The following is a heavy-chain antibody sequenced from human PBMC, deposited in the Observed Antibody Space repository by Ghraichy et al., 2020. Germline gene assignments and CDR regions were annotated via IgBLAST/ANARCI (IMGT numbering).Heavy chain of an antibody. CDR2: INHSGST. CDR3: ARGRGYDFWSGYYGNYYYYMDV. CDR1: GGSFSGYY. V-gene: IGHV4-34*01. D-gene: IGHD3-3*01. J-gene: IGHJ6*03. Sequence: SETLSLTCAVYGGSFSGYYWSWIRQPPGKGLEWIGEINHSGSTNYNPSLKSRVTISVDTSKNQFSLKLSSVTAADTAVYYCARGRGYDFWSGYYGNYYYYMDVWGKGTTVTVSS.